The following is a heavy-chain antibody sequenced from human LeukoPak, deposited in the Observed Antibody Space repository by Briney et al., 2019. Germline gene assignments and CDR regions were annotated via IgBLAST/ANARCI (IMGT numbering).Heavy chain of an antibody. V-gene: IGHV1-2*02. CDR1: GYTFTGYY. Sequence: ASVKVSRKASGYTFTGYYMHWVRQAPGQGLEWMGWINPNSGGTNYAQKFQGRVTMTRDTSISTAYMELSRLKSDDTAVYYCARERCSGGSCYSDFDYWGQGTLVTVSS. D-gene: IGHD2-15*01. J-gene: IGHJ4*02. CDR2: INPNSGGT. CDR3: ARERCSGGSCYSDFDY.